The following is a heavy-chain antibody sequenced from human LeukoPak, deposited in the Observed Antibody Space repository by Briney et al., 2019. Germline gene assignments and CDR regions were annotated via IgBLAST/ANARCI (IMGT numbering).Heavy chain of an antibody. CDR3: ATSYGMDV. J-gene: IGHJ6*02. V-gene: IGHV4-34*01. CDR2: INHSGST. CDR1: GGSFSGYY. Sequence: PSETLSLTCAVYGGSFSGYYWSWIRQPPGKGLEWIGEINHSGSTNYNPSLKSRVTISVDTSKNQFSLKLSSVTAADTAVYYCATSYGMDVWGQGTTDTVSS.